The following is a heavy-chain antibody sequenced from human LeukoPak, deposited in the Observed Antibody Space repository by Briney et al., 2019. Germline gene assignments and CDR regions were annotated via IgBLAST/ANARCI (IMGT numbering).Heavy chain of an antibody. Sequence: SETLSLTCTVSGYSISSGHYWGWIRQPPGKGLEWIGSIYHSGSTYYNPSLKSRVTISVDTSKNQFSLKLSSVTAADTAVYYCAREGLPPGYSSGWYPDYWGQGTLVTVSS. D-gene: IGHD6-19*01. CDR2: IYHSGST. CDR1: GYSISSGHY. V-gene: IGHV4-38-2*02. J-gene: IGHJ4*02. CDR3: AREGLPPGYSSGWYPDY.